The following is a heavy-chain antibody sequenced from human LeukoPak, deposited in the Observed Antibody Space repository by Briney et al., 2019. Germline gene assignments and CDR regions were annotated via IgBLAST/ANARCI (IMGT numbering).Heavy chain of an antibody. D-gene: IGHD5-12*01. V-gene: IGHV3-23*01. CDR2: ISGSGGST. Sequence: GGSLRLSCAASGFTFSSYAMSWVRQAPGRGLEWVSAISGSGGSTYYADSVKGRFTISRDNSKNTLYLQMNSLRAEDTAVYYCAKDRGFYSGYGNWGQGTLVTVSS. CDR1: GFTFSSYA. J-gene: IGHJ4*02. CDR3: AKDRGFYSGYGN.